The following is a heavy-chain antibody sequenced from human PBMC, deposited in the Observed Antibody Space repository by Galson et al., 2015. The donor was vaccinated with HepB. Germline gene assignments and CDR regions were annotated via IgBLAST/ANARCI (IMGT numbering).Heavy chain of an antibody. D-gene: IGHD6-13*01. Sequence: SLRLSCAASGFTFSGSAMHWVRQASGKGLEWVGRIRSKANSYATAYAASVKGRFTISRDDSKNTAYLQMNSLKTEDAAVYYCTVSSSWYRYWGQGTLVTVSS. CDR1: GFTFSGSA. V-gene: IGHV3-73*01. CDR3: TVSSSWYRY. CDR2: IRSKANSYAT. J-gene: IGHJ4*02.